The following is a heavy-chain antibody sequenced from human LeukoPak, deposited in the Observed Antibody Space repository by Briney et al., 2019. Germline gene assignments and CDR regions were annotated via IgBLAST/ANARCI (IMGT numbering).Heavy chain of an antibody. CDR3: ARGEATWPYAFDI. V-gene: IGHV4-28*05. J-gene: IGHJ3*02. D-gene: IGHD5-12*01. CDR2: IYYSGSI. CDR1: GYSISSSNW. Sequence: PSETLSLTCAVSGYSISSSNWWGWIRQPPGKGLEWIGYIYYSGSIYYNPSLKSRVTMSVDTSKNQFYLKLSSVSAVDTAVYYCARGEATWPYAFDIWGQGTMVTVSS.